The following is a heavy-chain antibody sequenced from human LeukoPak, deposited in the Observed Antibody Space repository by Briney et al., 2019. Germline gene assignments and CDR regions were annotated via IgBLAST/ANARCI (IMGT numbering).Heavy chain of an antibody. Sequence: GGSLRLSCVGYGLGLRNYWMTWVRQAPGKGLECVANIKQDGRQTYYADSVKGRFTISRDNAKNSVFLQMNRLRIEDTAVYYCAKPPKLLWFGELLSPFDYWGQGTLVTVSS. CDR1: GLGLRNYW. J-gene: IGHJ4*02. V-gene: IGHV3-7*03. CDR3: AKPPKLLWFGELLSPFDY. D-gene: IGHD3-10*01. CDR2: IKQDGRQT.